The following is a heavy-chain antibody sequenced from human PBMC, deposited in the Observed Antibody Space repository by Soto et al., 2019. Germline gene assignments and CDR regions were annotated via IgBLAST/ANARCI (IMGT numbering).Heavy chain of an antibody. V-gene: IGHV3-23*01. CDR2: IGGRGDDT. J-gene: IGHJ4*02. Sequence: EVQLLESGGGLVQPGGSLRLSCAASGVTFSTYSMSWVRQAPGKGLEWVSAIGGRGDDTYYADSLKGRFAIFRDNSKNPLYLQVNSLRVADTAVYYCANGKDIGEVVSATPLFFDYWGQGALITVSP. CDR1: GVTFSTYS. D-gene: IGHD2-15*01. CDR3: ANGKDIGEVVSATPLFFDY.